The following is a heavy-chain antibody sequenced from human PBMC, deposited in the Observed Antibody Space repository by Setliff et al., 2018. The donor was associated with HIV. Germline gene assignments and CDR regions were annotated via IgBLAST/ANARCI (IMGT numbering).Heavy chain of an antibody. V-gene: IGHV3-7*03. J-gene: IGHJ4*02. Sequence: GGSLRLSCAASGFTFSTSWMTWVRQAPGQGLEWVANIKGDGSAHYYVDSAKGRFTISRDNAKNSLYLQMNSLRADDTAIYYCASSRPPDDSSGFLDHWGQGTLVTSPQ. CDR1: GFTFSTSW. CDR2: IKGDGSAH. CDR3: ASSRPPDDSSGFLDH. D-gene: IGHD3-22*01.